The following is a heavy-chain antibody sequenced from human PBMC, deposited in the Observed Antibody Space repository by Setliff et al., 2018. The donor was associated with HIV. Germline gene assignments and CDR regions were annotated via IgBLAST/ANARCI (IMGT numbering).Heavy chain of an antibody. CDR2: IGSRGSTI. CDR1: GFTFSDYY. D-gene: IGHD4-17*01. Sequence: GGSLRLSCAASGFTFSDYYMSWIRQAPGKGLEWVSYIGSRGSTIYYAYSVKGRFTISRENAKNSLYLQMNTLRAEDTAVYFCARSPYGDYGLDYWGQGTLVTVSS. CDR3: ARSPYGDYGLDY. J-gene: IGHJ4*02. V-gene: IGHV3-11*04.